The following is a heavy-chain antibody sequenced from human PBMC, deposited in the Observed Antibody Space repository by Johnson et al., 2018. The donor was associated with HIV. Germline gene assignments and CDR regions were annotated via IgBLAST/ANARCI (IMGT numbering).Heavy chain of an antibody. Sequence: VQLVESGGGVVQPGRSLRLSCAASGFTFSGYWMSWVRQAPGKGLAWVANIKHDGSEKYYVDSVKGRFTISRDNAKNSLYLQRNSLRAEDTAVYYCARVMQADAVDIWGQGTMVTVSS. CDR3: ARVMQADAVDI. V-gene: IGHV3-7*01. CDR2: IKHDGSEK. CDR1: GFTFSGYW. D-gene: IGHD2-8*01. J-gene: IGHJ3*02.